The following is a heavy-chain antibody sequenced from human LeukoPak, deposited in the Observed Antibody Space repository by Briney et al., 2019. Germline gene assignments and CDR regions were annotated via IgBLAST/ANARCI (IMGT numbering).Heavy chain of an antibody. CDR1: GFTFSSYS. Sequence: PGGSLRLSCAASGFTFSSYSMNWVRQAPGKGLEWVSYISSSSTTIYYADSLKGRFTISGDNGKNSLYLQMNSLRDEDTAVYYCARDRYCGGDCYSNAFDIWGQGTMVTVSS. J-gene: IGHJ3*02. V-gene: IGHV3-48*02. CDR3: ARDRYCGGDCYSNAFDI. CDR2: ISSSSTTI. D-gene: IGHD2-21*02.